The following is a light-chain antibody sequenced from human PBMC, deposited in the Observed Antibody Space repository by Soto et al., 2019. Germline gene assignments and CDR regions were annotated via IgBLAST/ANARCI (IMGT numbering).Light chain of an antibody. J-gene: IGKJ4*01. CDR2: DAS. CDR3: QPYENLTPT. Sequence: DIQMTQSPSSLSASVGDRVTITCQARQDISNYLNWYQQKPGKAPKLLIYDASNLETGVPSRFSGSGSGTDFTFTISSLQPEDIETYYCQPYENLTPTFVGGTKVEIK. V-gene: IGKV1-33*01. CDR1: QDISNY.